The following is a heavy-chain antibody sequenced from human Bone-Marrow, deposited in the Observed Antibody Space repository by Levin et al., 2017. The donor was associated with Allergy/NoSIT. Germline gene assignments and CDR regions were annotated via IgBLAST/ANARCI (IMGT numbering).Heavy chain of an antibody. CDR1: GFTFSSYA. Sequence: SCAASGFTFSSYAMHWVRQAPGKGLEWVAVISYDGSNKYYADSVKGRFTISRDNSKNTLYLQMNSLRAEDTAVYYCARAGLTMVRGVKVPYVGYYYGMDVWGQGTTVTVSS. CDR2: ISYDGSNK. D-gene: IGHD3-10*01. J-gene: IGHJ6*02. V-gene: IGHV3-30*04. CDR3: ARAGLTMVRGVKVPYVGYYYGMDV.